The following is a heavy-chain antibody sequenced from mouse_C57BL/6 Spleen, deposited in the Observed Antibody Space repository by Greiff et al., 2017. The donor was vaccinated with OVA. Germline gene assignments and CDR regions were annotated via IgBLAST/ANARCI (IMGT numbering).Heavy chain of an antibody. D-gene: IGHD4-1*01. CDR3: ARKGLTGTICFAY. CDR1: GYTFTSYW. V-gene: IGHV1-50*01. CDR2: IDPSDSYT. J-gene: IGHJ3*01. Sequence: QVQLQQPGAELVKPGASVKLSCKASGYTFTSYWMQWVKQRPGQGLEWIGEIDPSDSYTNYTQKFKGKATLTVDTSSSTAYMQLSSLTSEDSAVYYCARKGLTGTICFAYWGQGTLVTVSA.